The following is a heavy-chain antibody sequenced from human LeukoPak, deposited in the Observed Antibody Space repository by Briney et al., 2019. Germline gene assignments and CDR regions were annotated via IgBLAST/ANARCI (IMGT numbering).Heavy chain of an antibody. V-gene: IGHV5-51*01. CDR3: ARHVEPAASYYYMDV. CDR1: AYSFTSYW. CDR2: IYPGDSDT. Sequence: HGESLKISCKGSAYSFTSYWFGWGRQMPGKGLEWMGIIYPGDSDTRYSPSFQGQVTISADKSISTAYLQWDRLKASDTAMYYCARHVEPAASYYYMDVWGKGTTVTVSS. D-gene: IGHD2-2*01. J-gene: IGHJ6*03.